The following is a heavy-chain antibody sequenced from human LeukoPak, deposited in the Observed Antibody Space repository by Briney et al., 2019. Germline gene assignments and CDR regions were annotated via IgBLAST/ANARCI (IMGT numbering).Heavy chain of an antibody. CDR3: ARRAGSNDAFDI. V-gene: IGHV3-23*01. CDR2: ISGSGVST. D-gene: IGHD1-26*01. J-gene: IGHJ3*02. CDR1: VFTFNNYA. Sequence: GGSLRLSCAASVFTFNNYAMSWVRQAPGKGLEWVSTISGSGVSTYYADSVKGRFTISRDNSKNTLYLQMNSLRAEDTAVYYCARRAGSNDAFDIWGQGTMVTVSS.